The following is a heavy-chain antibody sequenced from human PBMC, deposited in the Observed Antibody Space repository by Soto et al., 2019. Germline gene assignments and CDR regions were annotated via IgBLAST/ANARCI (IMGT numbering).Heavy chain of an antibody. J-gene: IGHJ5*02. CDR3: ARNTDNFGEGACDP. V-gene: IGHV1-69*01. CDR1: GGTFSSYA. CDR2: IIPIFDTA. D-gene: IGHD3-16*01. Sequence: QVQLVQSGAEVKKPGSSVKVSCKASGGTFSSYAVTWVRQAPGQGLEWMGEIIPIFDTATYAQKFQGRVTITADESTSTAYMELSSLRSEDTALYYCARNTDNFGEGACDPWGQGTLVTVSS.